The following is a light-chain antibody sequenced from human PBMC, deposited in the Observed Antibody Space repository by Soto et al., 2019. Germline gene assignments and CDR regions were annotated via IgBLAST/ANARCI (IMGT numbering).Light chain of an antibody. CDR1: QSVSSRY. J-gene: IGKJ4*01. CDR3: QLYGRSPPLT. CDR2: GAS. V-gene: IGKV3-20*01. Sequence: EIVLTQSPGTLSLSPGERATLSCRASQSVSSRYLAWYQQRPGQGPRLLIYGASSRATGIPERFSGSGSGTDFTLTSSRLEPQDFAVYYCQLYGRSPPLTFGGGTKVEIK.